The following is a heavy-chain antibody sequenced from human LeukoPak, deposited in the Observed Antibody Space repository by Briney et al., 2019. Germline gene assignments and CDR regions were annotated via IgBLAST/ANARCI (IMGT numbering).Heavy chain of an antibody. CDR2: IYYSGST. CDR1: GGSISSYY. Sequence: SETLFLTCTVSGGSISSYYWSWIRQPPGKGLEWIGYIYYSGSTNYNPSLKSRVTISVDTSKNQFSLKLSSVTAADTAVYYCARVVYYYGSGSYSSRAFDYWGQGTLVTVSS. CDR3: ARVVYYYGSGSYSSRAFDY. V-gene: IGHV4-59*01. J-gene: IGHJ4*02. D-gene: IGHD3-10*01.